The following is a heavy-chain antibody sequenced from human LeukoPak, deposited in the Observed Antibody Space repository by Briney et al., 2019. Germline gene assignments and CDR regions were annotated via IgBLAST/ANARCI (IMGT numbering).Heavy chain of an antibody. V-gene: IGHV4-34*01. CDR2: INHSGST. J-gene: IGHJ6*04. Sequence: PSETLSLTCAAYGGSFSGYYWSWIRQPPGKGLEWIGEINHSGSTNYNPSLKSRVTISVDTSKNQFSLKLSSVTAADTAVYYCAKDRSMVRGVLSTRYYYYYGMDVWGKGTTVTVSS. CDR1: GGSFSGYY. D-gene: IGHD3-10*01. CDR3: AKDRSMVRGVLSTRYYYYYGMDV.